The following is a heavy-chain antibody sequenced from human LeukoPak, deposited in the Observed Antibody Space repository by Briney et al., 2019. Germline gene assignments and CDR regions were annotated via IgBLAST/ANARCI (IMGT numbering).Heavy chain of an antibody. D-gene: IGHD3-22*01. CDR1: GGSINKYY. V-gene: IGHV4-59*08. Sequence: SETLSLTCTVSGGSINKYYWSWLRQPPGKGLEWIGYFYYVGSTNSNPSLKSRVTISMDTSKSQVSLKLSSVTAADTAVYYCATNYDRVLNDAFDIWGPGIMVAVSS. CDR2: FYYVGST. J-gene: IGHJ3*02. CDR3: ATNYDRVLNDAFDI.